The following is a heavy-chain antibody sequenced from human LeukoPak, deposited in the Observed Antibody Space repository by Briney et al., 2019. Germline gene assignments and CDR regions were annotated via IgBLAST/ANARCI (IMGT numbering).Heavy chain of an antibody. CDR3: ARVAEVGATGYYYYMDV. CDR1: GFTVSSNY. CDR2: IYSGGST. D-gene: IGHD1-26*01. J-gene: IGHJ6*03. V-gene: IGHV3-66*01. Sequence: QSGGSLRLSCAASGFTVSSNYMSWVRQAPGKGLEWVSVIYSGGSTYYADSVKGRFTISRDNSKNTLYLQMNSLRAEDTAVYYCARVAEVGATGYYYYMDVWGKGTTVTISS.